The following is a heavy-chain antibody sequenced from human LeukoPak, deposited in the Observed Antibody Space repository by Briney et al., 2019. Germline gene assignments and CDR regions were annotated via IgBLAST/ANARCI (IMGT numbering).Heavy chain of an antibody. V-gene: IGHV4-59*01. Sequence: PSETLSLTCTVSDGSISSYYWSWIRQPPGKGLEWIGYIYYTGSTDYNPSLKSRLTISVDTSKNQFSLKLTPVTAADTAVYYCARATGDIHIDYWGQGTLVTVSS. CDR1: DGSISSYY. CDR3: ARATGDIHIDY. D-gene: IGHD1-14*01. J-gene: IGHJ4*02. CDR2: IYYTGST.